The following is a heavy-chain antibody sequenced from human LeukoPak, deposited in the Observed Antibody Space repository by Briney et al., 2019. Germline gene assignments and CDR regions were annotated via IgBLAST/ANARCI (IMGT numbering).Heavy chain of an antibody. Sequence: PSETLSLTCTVSGGSISSGSYYWSWIRQPAGKGLEWIGRIYSSGSTNYNPSLKSRFTIPLDTSKNQFSLKLSSVTAADTAVYYCASITMVRGVSYYFDYWGQGTLVTVSS. CDR1: GGSISSGSYY. CDR2: IYSSGST. CDR3: ASITMVRGVSYYFDY. V-gene: IGHV4-61*02. J-gene: IGHJ4*02. D-gene: IGHD3-10*01.